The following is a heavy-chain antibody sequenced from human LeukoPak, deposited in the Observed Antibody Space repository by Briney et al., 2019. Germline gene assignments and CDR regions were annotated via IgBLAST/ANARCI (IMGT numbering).Heavy chain of an antibody. CDR2: ISWNGATI. CDR1: GFTFDDYA. CDR3: AKGRAAYTYGYDAFDI. D-gene: IGHD5-18*01. V-gene: IGHV3-9*01. Sequence: PGGSLRLSCAASGFTFDDYAMHWVRQAPGKGLEWVSGISWNGATIGYADFVKGRFTISRDNAKNSLYVQMNSLRAEDTALYYCAKGRAAYTYGYDAFDIWGQGTMVTVSS. J-gene: IGHJ3*02.